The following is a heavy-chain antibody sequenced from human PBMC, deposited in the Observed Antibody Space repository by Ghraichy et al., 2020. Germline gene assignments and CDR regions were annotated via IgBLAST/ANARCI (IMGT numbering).Heavy chain of an antibody. J-gene: IGHJ4*02. CDR1: GGSFSGYY. V-gene: IGHV4-34*01. CDR3: ARGRVRYNWNRAPLDDY. CDR2: INHSGST. Sequence: SQTLSLTCAVYGGSFSGYYWSWIRQPPVKGLEWIGEINHSGSTNYNPSLKSRVTISVDTSKNQFSLKLSSVTAADTAVYYCARGRVRYNWNRAPLDDYWGQGTLVTVSS. D-gene: IGHD1-20*01.